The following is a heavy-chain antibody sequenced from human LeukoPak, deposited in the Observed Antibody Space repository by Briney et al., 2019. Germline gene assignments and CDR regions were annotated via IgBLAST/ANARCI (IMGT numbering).Heavy chain of an antibody. V-gene: IGHV3-23*01. D-gene: IGHD2-2*01. J-gene: IGHJ4*02. CDR3: AKDLRMPTDY. Sequence: GGSLRLSCAASGFTFSSYAMSWVRQAPGKGLEWVSAISGSGGSTYYADSVKGRFTISRGNSKNTLYLQMNSLGAEDTAVYYCAKDLRMPTDYWGQGTLVTVSS. CDR2: ISGSGGST. CDR1: GFTFSSYA.